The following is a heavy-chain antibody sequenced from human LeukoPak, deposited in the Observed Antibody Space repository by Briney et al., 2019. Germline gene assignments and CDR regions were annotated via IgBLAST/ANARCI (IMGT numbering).Heavy chain of an antibody. D-gene: IGHD3-10*01. Sequence: ASVKVSCKASGYTSTGYYMHWVRQAPGQGLEWMGWINPNSGGTNYAQKFQGRVTMTRDTSISTAYMELSRLRSDDTAVYYCARVGSTMVRGAPNYWGQGTLVTVSS. CDR3: ARVGSTMVRGAPNY. CDR2: INPNSGGT. V-gene: IGHV1-2*02. CDR1: GYTSTGYY. J-gene: IGHJ4*02.